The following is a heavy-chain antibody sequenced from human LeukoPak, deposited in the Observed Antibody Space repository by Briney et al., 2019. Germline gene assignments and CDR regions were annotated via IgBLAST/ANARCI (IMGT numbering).Heavy chain of an antibody. Sequence: GGSLRLSCAASGFTFSSYEMNWVRQAPRKALEWVSYISSSGSTIYYADSVKGRFTISRDNAKNSLYLQMNSLRAEDTAVYYCARVNTYYDFWSGYLDYWGQGTLVTVSS. D-gene: IGHD3-3*01. CDR3: ARVNTYYDFWSGYLDY. V-gene: IGHV3-48*03. CDR2: ISSSGSTI. CDR1: GFTFSSYE. J-gene: IGHJ4*02.